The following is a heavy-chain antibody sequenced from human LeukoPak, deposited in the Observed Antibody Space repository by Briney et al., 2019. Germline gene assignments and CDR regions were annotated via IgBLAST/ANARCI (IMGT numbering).Heavy chain of an antibody. J-gene: IGHJ3*02. V-gene: IGHV4-4*07. CDR2: IYTSGST. CDR1: GGSISSYY. Sequence: SETLSLTCTVSGGSISSYYWSWIRQPAGKGLEWIGRIYTSGSTNYNPSLKSRVTMSVDTSKNQFSLKLSSVTAADTAVYYCARETSVTTYDAFDIWGQGTMVTVSS. CDR3: ARETSVTTYDAFDI. D-gene: IGHD4-17*01.